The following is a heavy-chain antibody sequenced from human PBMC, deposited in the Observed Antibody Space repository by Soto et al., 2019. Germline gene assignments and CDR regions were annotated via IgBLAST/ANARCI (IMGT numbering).Heavy chain of an antibody. CDR2: IYYSGST. CDR3: ARVTYYDILNGYSVPMDV. V-gene: IGHV4-59*01. J-gene: IGHJ6*02. CDR1: GGSISSYY. Sequence: PSETLSLTCTVSGGSISSYYWSWIRQPPGKGLEWIGYIYYSGSTNYNPSLKSRVTISVDTSKNQFSLKLSSVTAADTAVYYCARVTYYDILNGYSVPMDVWGQGTTVTV. D-gene: IGHD3-9*01.